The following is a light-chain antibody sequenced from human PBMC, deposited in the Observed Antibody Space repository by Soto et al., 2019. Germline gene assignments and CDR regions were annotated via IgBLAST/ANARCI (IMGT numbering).Light chain of an antibody. V-gene: IGKV1-39*01. CDR2: AAS. CDR3: QQSYSDQWT. Sequence: DIQMTQSPSSLSASVGDRVTITCRASQSISSYLNWYQQKPGKAPKLLIYAASSLQSGVPSRFSGSGSGTDFTLTISSLQPEDFATYFCQQSYSDQWTFGQGTKVESK. J-gene: IGKJ1*01. CDR1: QSISSY.